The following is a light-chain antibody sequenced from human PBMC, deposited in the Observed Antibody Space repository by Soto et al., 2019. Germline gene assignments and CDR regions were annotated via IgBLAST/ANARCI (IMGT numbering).Light chain of an antibody. J-gene: IGLJ1*01. V-gene: IGLV2-14*03. CDR1: SSDIGGYNY. CDR2: DVS. Sequence: QSALTQPASVSGSPGQSITISCTGTSSDIGGYNYVSWYQQLPGKVPKLIIYDVSNRPSGVSDRFSGSKSGNAASLTISGRQAEDEADYYCSSSTSTSPLYVFGTGTKLTVL. CDR3: SSSTSTSPLYV.